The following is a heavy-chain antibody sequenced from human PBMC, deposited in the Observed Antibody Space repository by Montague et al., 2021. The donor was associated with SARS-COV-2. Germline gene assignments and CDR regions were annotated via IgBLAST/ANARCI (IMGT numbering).Heavy chain of an antibody. CDR2: ISYDGSNK. CDR1: GFTFSSYA. V-gene: IGHV3-30-3*01. J-gene: IGHJ4*02. CDR3: ARDRQLAVDY. D-gene: IGHD6-13*01. Sequence: SQRLSCSASGFTFSSYAMHWVRQAPGKGLEWVAVISYDGSNKYYXDSVKGRFTISRDNSKNTLYLQMNSLRAEDTAVYYCARDRQLAVDYWGQGTLVTVSS.